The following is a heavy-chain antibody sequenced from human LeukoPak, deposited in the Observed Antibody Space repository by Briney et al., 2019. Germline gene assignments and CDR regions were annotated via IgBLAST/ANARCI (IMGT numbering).Heavy chain of an antibody. J-gene: IGHJ4*02. V-gene: IGHV3-74*03. Sequence: GGSLRLSCAASGFNFRTKWMHWVRQAPGKGLEWVSRIKTDGSIITYADSVKGRFTISRDNAKNTVYLEMNSLRVEDTAVYYCVRDCEIVTTPAGITPGDDFDYWGQGALVTVSA. CDR1: GFNFRTKW. CDR3: VRDCEIVTTPAGITPGDDFDY. D-gene: IGHD1-1*01. CDR2: IKTDGSII.